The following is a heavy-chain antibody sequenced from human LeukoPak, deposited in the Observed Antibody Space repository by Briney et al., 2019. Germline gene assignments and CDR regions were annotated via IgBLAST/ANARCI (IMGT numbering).Heavy chain of an antibody. D-gene: IGHD3-22*01. CDR2: ICYSGST. J-gene: IGHJ3*02. V-gene: IGHV4-59*11. CDR1: GGSISSSHW. Sequence: SETLSLTCTVSGGSISSSHWWSWVRQPPGKGLEWIGYICYSGSTNYNPSLKSRVTISVDTSKNQFSLKLGSVTAADTAVYYCARKEVYDSSGYLDAFDIWGQGTMVTVSS. CDR3: ARKEVYDSSGYLDAFDI.